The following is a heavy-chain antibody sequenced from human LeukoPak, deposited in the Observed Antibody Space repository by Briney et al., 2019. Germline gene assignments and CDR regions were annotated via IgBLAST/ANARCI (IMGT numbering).Heavy chain of an antibody. CDR1: GFTFSSYG. CDR3: AKDHGGGYTIFFSPEQWLVSGPDY. J-gene: IGHJ4*02. D-gene: IGHD6-19*01. Sequence: PGGSLRLSCAASGFTFSSYGMHWVRQAPGKGLEWVAFIRYDGSNKYCAGSVKGRFTISRDNSKNTLYLQMNSLRAEDTAVYYCAKDHGGGYTIFFSPEQWLVSGPDYWGQGTLVTVSS. V-gene: IGHV3-30*02. CDR2: IRYDGSNK.